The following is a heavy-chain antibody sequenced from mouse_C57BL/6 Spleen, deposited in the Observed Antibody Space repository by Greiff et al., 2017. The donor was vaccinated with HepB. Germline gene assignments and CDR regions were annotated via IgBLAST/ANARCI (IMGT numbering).Heavy chain of an antibody. J-gene: IGHJ1*03. CDR2: INPNNGGT. CDR1: GYTFTDYY. Sequence: EVQLQQSGPELVKPGASVKISCKASGYTFTDYYMNWVKQSHGKSLEWIGDINPNNGGTSYNQKFKGKATLTVDKSSSTAYMELRSLTSEDSAVYYCARWRGYYDYLDVWGTGTTVTVSS. CDR3: ARWRGYYDYLDV. V-gene: IGHV1-26*01. D-gene: IGHD2-4*01.